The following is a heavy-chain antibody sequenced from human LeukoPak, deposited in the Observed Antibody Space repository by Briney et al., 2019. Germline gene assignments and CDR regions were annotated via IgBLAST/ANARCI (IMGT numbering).Heavy chain of an antibody. Sequence: PGGSLRLSCAASGFTFSGSAMSWVRQAPGKGLEGVSAITDAGDSTNYADCVKGRFTISRDNSKNTLYLQMNSLRAEDTAVYYCAKRRYDRSGYFDYWGQGTLVTVSS. V-gene: IGHV3-23*01. D-gene: IGHD3-22*01. CDR3: AKRRYDRSGYFDY. J-gene: IGHJ4*02. CDR1: GFTFSGSA. CDR2: ITDAGDST.